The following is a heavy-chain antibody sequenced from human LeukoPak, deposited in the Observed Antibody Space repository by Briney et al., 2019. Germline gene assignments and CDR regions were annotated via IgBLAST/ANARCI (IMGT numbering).Heavy chain of an antibody. CDR1: GFTFSSYA. Sequence: GGSLRLSCAASGFTFSSYAMSWVRQAPGKGLEWVSAIRGSGGSTYYADSVKGRFTISRDNSKNTLYLQMNSLRAEDTAVYYCAIGSGSYYGAQFDYWGQGTLVTVSS. V-gene: IGHV3-23*01. J-gene: IGHJ4*02. CDR3: AIGSGSYYGAQFDY. CDR2: IRGSGGST. D-gene: IGHD1-26*01.